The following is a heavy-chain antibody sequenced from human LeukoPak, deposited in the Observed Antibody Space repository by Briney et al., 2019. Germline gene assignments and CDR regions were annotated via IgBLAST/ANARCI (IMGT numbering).Heavy chain of an antibody. CDR2: LWYDESNK. CDR1: GFTFRRYG. CDR3: ARAGISGTSYVDY. J-gene: IGHJ4*02. D-gene: IGHD1-20*01. V-gene: IGHV3-33*01. Sequence: GGSLRLSCAASGFTFRRYGMHWVRLAPGKGLEWVAVLWYDESNKYYVDSVKGRFTISRDISKSTLYLQMNSLRVEDTAVYYCARAGISGTSYVDYWGQGTLVTVSS.